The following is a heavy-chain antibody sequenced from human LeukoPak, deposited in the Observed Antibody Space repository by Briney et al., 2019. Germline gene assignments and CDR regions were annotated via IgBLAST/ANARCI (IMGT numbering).Heavy chain of an antibody. CDR1: GFTFTNSD. Sequence: GGSLRLSCVGSGFTFTNSDMNWVRQPPGRGLEWVSVISGRGHSINYADSVKGRFTISRDTSKNTLYLQMNSLRAEDTALYYCTRDFNWGDAGWGQGTLVTVSS. CDR3: TRDFNWGDAG. J-gene: IGHJ4*02. CDR2: ISGRGHSI. D-gene: IGHD7-27*01. V-gene: IGHV3-23*01.